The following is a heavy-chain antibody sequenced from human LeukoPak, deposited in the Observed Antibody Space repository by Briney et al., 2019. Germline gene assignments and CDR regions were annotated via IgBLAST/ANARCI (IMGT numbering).Heavy chain of an antibody. V-gene: IGHV3-73*01. Sequence: QPGGSLKLSCAPSGFTFSGSAMHWVRQASGKGLEWVGRIRSKANSYATAYAASVKGRFTISRDDSKNTAYLQMNSLKTEDTAVYYCTRPSAVDGMDVWGQGTTVTVSS. D-gene: IGHD4-23*01. CDR2: IRSKANSYAT. J-gene: IGHJ6*02. CDR1: GFTFSGSA. CDR3: TRPSAVDGMDV.